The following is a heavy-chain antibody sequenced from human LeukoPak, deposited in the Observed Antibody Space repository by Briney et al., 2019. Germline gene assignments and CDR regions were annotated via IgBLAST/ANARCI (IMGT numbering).Heavy chain of an antibody. CDR2: IIPIFGTA. V-gene: IGHV1-69*06. Sequence: SVKVSCKASGGTFSSYAISWVRQAPGQGLEWMGGIIPIFGTANYAQKFQGRVTITADKSTSTAYMELSSLRSEDTAVYYCARAGSSGYYYVSGFDPWGQGTLVTVSS. D-gene: IGHD3-22*01. CDR3: ARAGSSGYYYVSGFDP. J-gene: IGHJ5*02. CDR1: GGTFSSYA.